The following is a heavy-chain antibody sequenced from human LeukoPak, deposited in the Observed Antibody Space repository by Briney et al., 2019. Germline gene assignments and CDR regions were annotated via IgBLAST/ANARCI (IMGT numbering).Heavy chain of an antibody. D-gene: IGHD3-10*01. CDR1: GFTVSNNY. V-gene: IGHV3-66*01. Sequence: GGSLRLSCTASGFTVSNNYMGWVRQAPAKGLEWVSVINTVGTTYYADSVRGRFTISRDNSKNTLYLQMNSLRAEDTAVYYCARDLRGAGSYWGYYYYGMDVWGQGTTVTVSS. CDR2: INTVGTT. J-gene: IGHJ6*02. CDR3: ARDLRGAGSYWGYYYYGMDV.